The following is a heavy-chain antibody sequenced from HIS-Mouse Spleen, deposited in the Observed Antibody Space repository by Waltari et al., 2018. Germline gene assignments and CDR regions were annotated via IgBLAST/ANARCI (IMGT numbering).Heavy chain of an antibody. V-gene: IGHV4-34*01. Sequence: QVQLQQWGAGLLKPSETMSLTCAVYGGSFSGYYWSWIRQPPGKGLEWIGEINHSGSTNYNPSLKSRVTISVDTSNNQFSLKLSSVTAADTAVYYCARVRRGSSYFDYWGQGTLVTVSS. CDR3: ARVRRGSSYFDY. CDR2: INHSGST. CDR1: GGSFSGYY. D-gene: IGHD6-6*01. J-gene: IGHJ4*02.